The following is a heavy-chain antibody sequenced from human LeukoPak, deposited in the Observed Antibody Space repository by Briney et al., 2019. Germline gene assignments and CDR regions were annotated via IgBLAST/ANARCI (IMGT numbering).Heavy chain of an antibody. Sequence: GGSLRLSCAASGFTFRSYGMHGVRQAPGKGLEGVAFIRYDVSNKYYADSVKGRFTISRDNSKNTLYLPMNSLRAADAAIYYCAKDICGGDCYPHGGYWGQGTLVTVSS. CDR3: AKDICGGDCYPHGGY. J-gene: IGHJ4*02. D-gene: IGHD2-21*01. CDR2: IRYDVSNK. CDR1: GFTFRSYG. V-gene: IGHV3-30*02.